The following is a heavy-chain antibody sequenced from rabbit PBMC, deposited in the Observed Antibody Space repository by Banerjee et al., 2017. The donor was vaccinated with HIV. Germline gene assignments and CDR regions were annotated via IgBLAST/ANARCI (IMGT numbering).Heavy chain of an antibody. V-gene: IGHV1S47*01. CDR3: ATYVDYDGDFNL. D-gene: IGHD2-1*01. CDR2: IYTGDGNT. CDR1: GFSFSNKA. Sequence: GFSFSNKAVMCWVRQAPGKGLEWIACIYTGDGNTYYASWAKGRFTITRSTSLNTVDLKMTSLTAADTATYFCATYVDYDGDFNLWGQGTLVTVS. J-gene: IGHJ4*01.